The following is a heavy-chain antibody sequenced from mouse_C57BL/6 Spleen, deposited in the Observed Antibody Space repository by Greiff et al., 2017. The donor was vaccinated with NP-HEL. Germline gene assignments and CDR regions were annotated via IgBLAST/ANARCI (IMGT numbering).Heavy chain of an antibody. CDR2: INPNNGGT. CDR3: ARLLGGAMDY. Sequence: EVQLVESGPELVKPGASVKMSCKASGYTFTDYNMHWVKQSHGKSLEWIGYINPNNGGTSYNQKFKGKATLTVNKSSSTAYMELRSLTSEDSAVYYCARLLGGAMDYWGQGTSVTVSS. J-gene: IGHJ4*01. V-gene: IGHV1-22*01. D-gene: IGHD4-1*01. CDR1: GYTFTDYN.